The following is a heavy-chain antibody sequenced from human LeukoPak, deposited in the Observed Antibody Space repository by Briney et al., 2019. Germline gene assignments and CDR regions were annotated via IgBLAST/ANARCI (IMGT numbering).Heavy chain of an antibody. CDR3: AKASTSYWYKDDALDM. CDR2: ISWDSRTI. Sequence: GGSLRLSCAASGFTFGDYAMSWGRHAPGKGLEWVSGISWDSRTINYADSVRGRFTISRDNAKSSLYLQMNSLRPEDTALYYCAKASTSYWYKDDALDMWGQGTMVSVSS. D-gene: IGHD3-16*02. CDR1: GFTFGDYA. V-gene: IGHV3-9*01. J-gene: IGHJ3*02.